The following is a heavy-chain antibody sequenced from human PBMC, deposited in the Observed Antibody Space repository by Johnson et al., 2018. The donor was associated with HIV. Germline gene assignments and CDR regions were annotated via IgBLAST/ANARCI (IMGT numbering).Heavy chain of an antibody. CDR1: GFTISSNY. CDR2: TSYDGSNK. V-gene: IGHV3-30*03. CDR3: ARQKRYWRNAFDI. J-gene: IGHJ3*02. Sequence: QVQLVESGGGLIQPGGSLRLSCAASGFTISSNYMSWVRQAPGKGLEWVAGTSYDGSNKYYADSVKGRFTISRDTSKNTLYLQMNSLRLEDTAVYFCARQKRYWRNAFDIWGQGTIVTVSS. D-gene: IGHD3-9*01.